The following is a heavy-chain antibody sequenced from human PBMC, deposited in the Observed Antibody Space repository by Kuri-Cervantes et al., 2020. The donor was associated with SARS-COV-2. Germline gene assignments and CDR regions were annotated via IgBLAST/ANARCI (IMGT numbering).Heavy chain of an antibody. CDR1: GGSISSYY. V-gene: IGHV4-4*07. J-gene: IGHJ5*02. CDR2: ICTSGST. Sequence: GSLRLSCTVSGGSISSYYWSWIRQPAGKGLEWIGRICTSGSTNYNPPLKSRVTMSVDTSKNQFSLKLSSVTAADTAVYYCARDTYYDILTGYSPLGFDPWGQGTLVTVSS. CDR3: ARDTYYDILTGYSPLGFDP. D-gene: IGHD3-9*01.